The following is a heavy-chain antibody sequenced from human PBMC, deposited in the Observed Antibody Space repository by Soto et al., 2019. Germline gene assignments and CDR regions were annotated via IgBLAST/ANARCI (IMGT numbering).Heavy chain of an antibody. CDR3: AREISLSAGSYFDY. CDR2: ISSSSYTI. J-gene: IGHJ4*02. V-gene: IGHV3-48*02. D-gene: IGHD3-10*01. CDR1: GFTFNTYN. Sequence: GSLRLSCTASGFTFNTYNMNWVRQAPGKGLEWVSYISSSSYTIEYADSVEGRFTVSRDNGKKSLYLQMNSLRDEDTAVYFCAREISLSAGSYFDYWGQGTLVTVSS.